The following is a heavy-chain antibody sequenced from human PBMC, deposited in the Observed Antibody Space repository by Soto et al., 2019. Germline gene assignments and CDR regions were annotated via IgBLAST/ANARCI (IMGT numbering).Heavy chain of an antibody. V-gene: IGHV1-3*01. J-gene: IGHJ3*02. Sequence: GASVKVSCKASGYTFTSYAMHWGRQAPGQRLEWMGWINAGNGNTKYSQKFQGRVTITRDTSASTAYMELSSLRSEDTAVYYCARDKVGLTYAFDIWGQGTMVTVSS. D-gene: IGHD1-20*01. CDR1: GYTFTSYA. CDR3: ARDKVGLTYAFDI. CDR2: INAGNGNT.